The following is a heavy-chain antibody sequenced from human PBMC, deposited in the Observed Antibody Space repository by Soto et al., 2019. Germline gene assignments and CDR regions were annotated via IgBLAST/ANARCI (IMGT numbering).Heavy chain of an antibody. CDR1: GGTFSSYA. J-gene: IGHJ5*02. V-gene: IGHV1-18*01. D-gene: IGHD3-9*01. CDR2: ISAYNGNT. CDR3: ARDYYDILTGYYKGPWFDP. Sequence: ASVKVSCKASGGTFSSYAISWVRQASGQGLEWMGWISAYNGNTNYAQKLQGRVTMTTDTSTSTAYMELRSLRSDDTAVYYCARDYYDILTGYYKGPWFDPWGQGTLVTVSS.